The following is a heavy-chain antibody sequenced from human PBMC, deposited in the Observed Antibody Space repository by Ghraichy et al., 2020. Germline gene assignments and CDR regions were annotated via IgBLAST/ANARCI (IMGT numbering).Heavy chain of an antibody. CDR3: VREADDFDI. CDR2: IKSDGWNI. Sequence: GGSLRLSCAASGFTLSNYYMHWVRQAPGKGLVWVSLIKSDGWNIMFADSVKGRFTISRDNAKNTLYLQMNSLRAGDTAVYYSVREADDFDIRGQGTVVTVSS. CDR1: GFTLSNYY. J-gene: IGHJ3*02. V-gene: IGHV3-74*03.